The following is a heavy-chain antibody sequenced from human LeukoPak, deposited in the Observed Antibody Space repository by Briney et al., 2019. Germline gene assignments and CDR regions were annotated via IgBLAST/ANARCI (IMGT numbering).Heavy chain of an antibody. Sequence: SETLSLTCTVSGGSISSYYWSWVRQPPGKGLEWIGYIYYSGSTNYNPSLKSRVTISVDTSKNQFSLKLSSVTAADTAVYYCASFRYSYGYGYWGQGTLVTVSS. CDR3: ASFRYSYGYGY. V-gene: IGHV4-59*08. D-gene: IGHD5-18*01. CDR2: IYYSGST. CDR1: GGSISSYY. J-gene: IGHJ4*02.